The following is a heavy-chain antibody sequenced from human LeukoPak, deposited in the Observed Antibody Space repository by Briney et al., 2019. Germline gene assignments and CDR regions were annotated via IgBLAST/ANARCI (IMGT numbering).Heavy chain of an antibody. D-gene: IGHD1-1*01. CDR3: ARWSLPSTTGTTSYYYYYMDV. CDR2: TYYRSKWYN. CDR1: GDSVSSNSAA. J-gene: IGHJ6*03. Sequence: SQTLSLTCAISGDSVSSNSAAWNWIRQSPSRGLEWLGRTYYRSKWYNDYAVSVKSRITNNPDTSKNQFSLQLNSVTPEDTAVYYCARWSLPSTTGTTSYYYYYMDVWGKGTTVTVSS. V-gene: IGHV6-1*01.